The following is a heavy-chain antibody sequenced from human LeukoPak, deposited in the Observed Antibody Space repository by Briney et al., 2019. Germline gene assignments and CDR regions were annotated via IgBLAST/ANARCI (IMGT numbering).Heavy chain of an antibody. CDR2: INHSGST. J-gene: IGHJ1*01. CDR3: ARGGCSGGSCYGTEYFQH. Sequence: PSETLSLTCAVYGGSFSGYYWSWIRQPPGKGLEWIGEINHSGSTNYNPSLKSRVTISVDTSKNQFSLKLSSVTAADTAVYYCARGGCSGGSCYGTEYFQHWGQGTLVTVSS. D-gene: IGHD2-15*01. CDR1: GGSFSGYY. V-gene: IGHV4-34*01.